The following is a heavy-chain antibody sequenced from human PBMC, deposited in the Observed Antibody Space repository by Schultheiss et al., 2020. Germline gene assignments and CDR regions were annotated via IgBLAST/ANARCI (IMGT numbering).Heavy chain of an antibody. Sequence: GGSLRLSCAASGFTFSSYAMSWVRQAPGKGLEWVSAISGSGGSTYYADSVKGRFTISRDNSKNTLYLQMNSLRAEDTAVYYCAKDQYSSSSYYMDVWGKGTTVTVSS. D-gene: IGHD6-6*01. CDR3: AKDQYSSSSYYMDV. CDR1: GFTFSSYA. J-gene: IGHJ6*03. CDR2: ISGSGGST. V-gene: IGHV3-23*01.